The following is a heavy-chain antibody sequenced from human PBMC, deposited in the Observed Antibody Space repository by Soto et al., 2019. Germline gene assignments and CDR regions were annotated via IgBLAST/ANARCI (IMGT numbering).Heavy chain of an antibody. CDR2: ITGRGDRT. J-gene: IGHJ6*02. V-gene: IGHV3-23*01. Sequence: HPGGSLRLSCAASGFTFYNYAMHWVRQAPGKGLEWISRITGRGDRTYYADSVRGRFTISRDNSRNTLYLQMDSLRAEDTAMYYCATGRKWEHSYGMDVWGQGTTVTVSS. CDR3: ATGRKWEHSYGMDV. CDR1: GFTFYNYA. D-gene: IGHD1-26*01.